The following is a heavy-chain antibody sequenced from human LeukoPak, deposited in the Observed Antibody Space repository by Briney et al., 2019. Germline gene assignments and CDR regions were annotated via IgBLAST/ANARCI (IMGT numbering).Heavy chain of an antibody. V-gene: IGHV1-2*02. Sequence: ASVKVSCKASGYTFTGYYMHWVRQAPGQGLEWMGWINPNSGGTNYAQKFQGRVTMTRDTSISTAYMELSRLRSDDTAVYYCARDHYGSGSYCIGWGQGTLVTVSS. CDR3: ARDHYGSGSYCIG. CDR2: INPNSGGT. J-gene: IGHJ4*02. D-gene: IGHD3-10*01. CDR1: GYTFTGYY.